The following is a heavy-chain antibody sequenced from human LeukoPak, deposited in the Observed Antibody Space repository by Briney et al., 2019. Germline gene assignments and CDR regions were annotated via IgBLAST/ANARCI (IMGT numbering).Heavy chain of an antibody. CDR1: GFTFSSYW. CDR2: IKQDGSEK. CDR3: ARALVGYYDSSGYYADAFDI. D-gene: IGHD3-22*01. J-gene: IGHJ3*02. V-gene: IGHV3-7*01. Sequence: GGSLRLSCAASGFTFSSYWMSWVRQAPGKGLEWVANIKQDGSEKYYVDSVKGRFTISRDNAKNSLYLQMNSLRAEDTAVYYCARALVGYYDSSGYYADAFDIWGQGTMVTVSS.